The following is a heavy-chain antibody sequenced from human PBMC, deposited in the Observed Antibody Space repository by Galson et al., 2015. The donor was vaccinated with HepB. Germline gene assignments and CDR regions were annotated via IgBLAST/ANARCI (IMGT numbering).Heavy chain of an antibody. V-gene: IGHV3-73*01. CDR1: GFTFSGSA. J-gene: IGHJ4*02. CDR2: IRSKANSYAT. CDR3: TYNTGYSTYCDY. D-gene: IGHD1-26*01. Sequence: SLRLSCAASGFTFSGSAMHWVRQASGKGLEWVGRIRSKANSYATAYAASVKGRFTISRDDSKNTAYLQMNSLKTEDTAVYYCTYNTGYSTYCDYWGQGTLVTVSS.